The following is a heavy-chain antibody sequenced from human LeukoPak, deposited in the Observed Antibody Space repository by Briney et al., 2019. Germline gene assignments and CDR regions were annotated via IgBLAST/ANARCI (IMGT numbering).Heavy chain of an antibody. CDR2: INPNSGGT. Sequence: ASVKASSKASGYTFTGYYMHWVRQAPGQGLEWMGRINPNSGGTNYAQKFQGRVTITTDESTSTAYMELSSLRSEDTAVYHCARMIVQREFDPWGQGTLVTVSP. V-gene: IGHV1-2*06. J-gene: IGHJ5*02. CDR1: GYTFTGYY. D-gene: IGHD3-22*01. CDR3: ARMIVQREFDP.